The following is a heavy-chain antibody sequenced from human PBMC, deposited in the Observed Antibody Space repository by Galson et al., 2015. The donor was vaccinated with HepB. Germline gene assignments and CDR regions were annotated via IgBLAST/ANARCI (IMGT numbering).Heavy chain of an antibody. Sequence: SETLSLTCTVSGGSISNYFWTWIRQPPGKGLEWIGYIYYSGRTNYNPSLKSRVTISVDTSKNQFSLKLSSVTAADTAVYYCAREVNYDSGGYHDAYYHYGLDVWGQGTTVTVSS. J-gene: IGHJ6*02. CDR3: AREVNYDSGGYHDAYYHYGLDV. D-gene: IGHD3-22*01. CDR1: GGSISNYF. CDR2: IYYSGRT. V-gene: IGHV4-59*01.